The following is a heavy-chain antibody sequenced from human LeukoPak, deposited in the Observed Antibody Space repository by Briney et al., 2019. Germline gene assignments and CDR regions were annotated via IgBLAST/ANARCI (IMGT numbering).Heavy chain of an antibody. V-gene: IGHV1-2*02. J-gene: IGHJ3*02. Sequence: ASVKVSCKASGYTVTEYYIHWVRQAPGQRLAWMGLINPYSGGTKYAQKFQGRVTMTRDTSSSTAYMEISRLRSDDTAVYYCARGEYVISGYRNDAFDIWGQGTMVTVSS. D-gene: IGHD3-22*01. CDR1: GYTVTEYY. CDR3: ARGEYVISGYRNDAFDI. CDR2: INPYSGGT.